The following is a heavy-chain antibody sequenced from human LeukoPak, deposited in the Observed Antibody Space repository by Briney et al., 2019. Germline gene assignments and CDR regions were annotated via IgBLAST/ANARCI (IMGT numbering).Heavy chain of an antibody. Sequence: SETLSLTCTVSGGSISSGGYYWSWIRQHPGKGLEWIGYIYYSGSTYYNPSLKSRVTISVDTSKNQFSLKLSSVTAVDTAVYYCARDAMVRGVITARHFDYWGQGTLVTVSS. CDR1: GGSISSGGYY. CDR3: ARDAMVRGVITARHFDY. CDR2: IYYSGST. J-gene: IGHJ4*02. V-gene: IGHV4-31*03. D-gene: IGHD3-10*01.